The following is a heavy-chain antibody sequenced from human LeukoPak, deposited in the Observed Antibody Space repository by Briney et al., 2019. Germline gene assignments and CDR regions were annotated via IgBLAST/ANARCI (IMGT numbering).Heavy chain of an antibody. V-gene: IGHV3-23*01. J-gene: IGHJ4*02. Sequence: GGSLRLSCVASGITFSNYAVSWVRQAPEKGLDWVSVISGSAHKIRYADSVKGRFTISRDDSENIVYLQMNNLRVEDTAVYYCAGRPTGYSSGYIHWGQGTLVTVSS. CDR3: AGRPTGYSSGYIH. CDR2: ISGSAHKI. D-gene: IGHD5-18*01. CDR1: GITFSNYA.